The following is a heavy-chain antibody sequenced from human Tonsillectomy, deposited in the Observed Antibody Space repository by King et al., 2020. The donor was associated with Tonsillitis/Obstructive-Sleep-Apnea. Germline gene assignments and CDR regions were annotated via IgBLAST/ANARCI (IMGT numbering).Heavy chain of an antibody. Sequence: VQLQQWGAGLLKPSETLSLPCGVYGGSFSGHYWSWLRQPPGKGLEWIGEINHSGSTNYNPSLKSRVTISVDTSKKQFSLKLSSVTAADTAVYYCAAVVVAADAFDIWGQGTMVTVSS. D-gene: IGHD2-15*01. CDR2: INHSGST. J-gene: IGHJ3*02. CDR3: AAVVVAADAFDI. V-gene: IGHV4-34*01. CDR1: GGSFSGHY.